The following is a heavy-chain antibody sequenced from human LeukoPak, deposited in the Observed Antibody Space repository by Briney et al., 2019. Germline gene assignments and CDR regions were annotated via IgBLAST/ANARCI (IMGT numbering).Heavy chain of an antibody. J-gene: IGHJ4*02. CDR1: GYTLTELS. CDR2: FDPEDGET. CDR3: ATVDGHSRGYYFRLRAYYFDY. V-gene: IGHV1-24*01. Sequence: ASVKVSCKVSGYTLTELSIHWVRQTPGKGLEWMGGFDPEDGETIYAQKFQGRVTMTQDTSTDTAYMDLSSLRSEDTAVYYCATVDGHSRGYYFRLRAYYFDYWGQGTLVTVSS. D-gene: IGHD3-22*01.